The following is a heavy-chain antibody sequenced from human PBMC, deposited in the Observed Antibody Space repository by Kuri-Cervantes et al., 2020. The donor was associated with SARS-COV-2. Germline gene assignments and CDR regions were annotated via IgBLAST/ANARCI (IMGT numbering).Heavy chain of an antibody. D-gene: IGHD2-2*01. CDR1: GGSISSYY. CDR3: ARTLVVPAAMLGYYYYYMDV. Sequence: GSLRLSCTVSGGSISSYYWSWIRQPPGKGLEWIGYIYYSGSTNYNPSLKSRVTISVDTSKNPFSLKLSSVTAADTAVYYCARTLVVPAAMLGYYYYYMDVWGKGTTVTVSS. J-gene: IGHJ6*03. CDR2: IYYSGST. V-gene: IGHV4-59*01.